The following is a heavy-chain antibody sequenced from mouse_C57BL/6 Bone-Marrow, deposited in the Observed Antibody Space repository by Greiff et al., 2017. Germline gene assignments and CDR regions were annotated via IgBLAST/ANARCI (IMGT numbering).Heavy chain of an antibody. CDR3: ARYFYYAMDY. J-gene: IGHJ4*01. CDR1: GYTFTSYT. V-gene: IGHV1-4*01. Sequence: VQLQQSGAELARPGASVKMSCKASGYTFTSYTMHWVKQRPGQGLEWIGYINPSSGYTKYNQKFKDKATLTADKSSSTAYMQLSSLTSEDSAVYYCARYFYYAMDYWGQGTSVTVSS. CDR2: INPSSGYT.